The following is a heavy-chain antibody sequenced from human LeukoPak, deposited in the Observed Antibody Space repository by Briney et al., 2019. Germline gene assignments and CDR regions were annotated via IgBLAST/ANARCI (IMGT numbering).Heavy chain of an antibody. CDR1: GFTFSDNA. Sequence: GGSLRLSCAASGFTFSDNAMTWVRLAPGRGLEWVSSISGRRNRTYYADSVKGRFTISRDNSKNTLSLHMNSLRAEDTAIYYCAKEGTGWSIYDYWGQGTLVTVSS. CDR3: AKEGTGWSIYDY. V-gene: IGHV3-23*01. J-gene: IGHJ4*02. CDR2: ISGRRNRT. D-gene: IGHD6-19*01.